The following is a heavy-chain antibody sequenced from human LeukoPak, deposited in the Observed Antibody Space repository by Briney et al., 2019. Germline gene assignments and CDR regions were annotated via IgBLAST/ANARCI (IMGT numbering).Heavy chain of an antibody. Sequence: GGSLRLSCAASEFTFSSYGMHWVRQAPGKGLEWVAVISYDGNNKYYADSVKGRFTISRDNSKNTLYLQMNGLRAEDTAVYYCAKDLVRGVIVDAFDIWGQGTMVTVSS. J-gene: IGHJ3*02. D-gene: IGHD3-10*01. CDR1: EFTFSSYG. CDR3: AKDLVRGVIVDAFDI. CDR2: ISYDGNNK. V-gene: IGHV3-30*18.